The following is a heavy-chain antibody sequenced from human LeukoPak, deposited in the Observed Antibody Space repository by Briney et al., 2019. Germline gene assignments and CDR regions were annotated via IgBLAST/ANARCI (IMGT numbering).Heavy chain of an antibody. CDR3: GRLFRSGSYYSSLDY. CDR2: IYYTGST. D-gene: IGHD3-10*01. V-gene: IGHV4-59*08. CDR1: GGSISSYY. J-gene: IGHJ4*02. Sequence: SETLSLTCTVSGGSISSYYWTWIRQPPGKGLEWIGYIYYTGSTNYNPSLKSRVTISVDTSKNQFSLKLSSVTAADPAVYYCGRLFRSGSYYSSLDYWGQGTLVTVSS.